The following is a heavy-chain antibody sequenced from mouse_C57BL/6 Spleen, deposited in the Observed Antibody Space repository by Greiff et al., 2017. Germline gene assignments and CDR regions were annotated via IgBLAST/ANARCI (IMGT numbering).Heavy chain of an antibody. J-gene: IGHJ4*01. CDR1: GYTFTDYN. CDR2: INPNNGGT. CDR3: ARSGGLRPVYAMDY. Sequence: VQLQQSGPELVKPGASVKIPCKASGYTFTDYNMDWVKQSHGKSLEWIGDINPNNGGTIYNQKFKGKATLTVDKSSSTAYMELRSLTSEDTAVYYCARSGGLRPVYAMDYWGQGTSVTVSS. V-gene: IGHV1-18*01. D-gene: IGHD2-4*01.